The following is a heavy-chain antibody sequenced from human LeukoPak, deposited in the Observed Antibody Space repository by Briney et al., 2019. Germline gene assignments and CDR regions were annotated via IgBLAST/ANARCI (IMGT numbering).Heavy chain of an antibody. D-gene: IGHD6-13*01. CDR1: GGTFSSYA. CDR2: IIPIFNTA. J-gene: IGHJ5*01. CDR3: ARGPERYSSYDS. Sequence: GASVKVSCKASGGTFSSYAINWVRQAPGQGLEWMGGIIPIFNTANYAQRFQGRVTISTDESTSTAYMELSSLRVEDTAVYYCARGPERYSSYDSWGQGTLVTVSS. V-gene: IGHV1-69*05.